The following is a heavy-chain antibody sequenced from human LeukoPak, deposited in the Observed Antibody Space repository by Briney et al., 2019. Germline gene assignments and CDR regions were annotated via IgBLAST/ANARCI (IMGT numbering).Heavy chain of an antibody. CDR1: GFTFISYN. J-gene: IGHJ4*02. CDR2: ISSSSTYI. V-gene: IGHV3-21*01. Sequence: PGGSLRQSFAAYGFTFISYNWNWVRQAPGKGLEWVSSISSSSTYIYYADSLKGRFTISRDNAKNSLYLQMNSLRAEDTAVYYCARGGCGPTGGYFVHWRQGTLVTVSS. CDR3: ARGGCGPTGGYFVH. D-gene: IGHD2-21*01.